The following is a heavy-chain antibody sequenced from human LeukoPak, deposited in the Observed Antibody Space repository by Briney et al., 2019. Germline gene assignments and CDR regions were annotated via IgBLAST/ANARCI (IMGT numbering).Heavy chain of an antibody. D-gene: IGHD6-19*01. CDR3: ARDPSSGWYLKGWFDP. CDR2: ISSSSNYI. J-gene: IGHJ5*02. V-gene: IGHV3-21*01. Sequence: GGAVRLSCAASGFTFSSYSMNWFRQAPGKGLDWVSSISSSSNYIYYADSVKGRFTISRDNAQNSLYLQMNRPTAEDTAVYYCARDPSSGWYLKGWFDPWGQGTLVTVSS. CDR1: GFTFSSYS.